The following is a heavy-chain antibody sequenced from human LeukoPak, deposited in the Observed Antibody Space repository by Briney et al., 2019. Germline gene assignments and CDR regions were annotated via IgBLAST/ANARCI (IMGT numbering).Heavy chain of an antibody. Sequence: GGSLRLSCAASGFTFSSYSMSWVRQAPGKGLEWVSVIYSGGSTYYADSVKGRFTISRHNSKNTLYLQMNSLRAEDTAVYYCAKGQSWAFDYWGQGTLVTVSS. D-gene: IGHD1-26*01. CDR2: IYSGGST. V-gene: IGHV3-53*04. CDR3: AKGQSWAFDY. CDR1: GFTFSSYS. J-gene: IGHJ4*02.